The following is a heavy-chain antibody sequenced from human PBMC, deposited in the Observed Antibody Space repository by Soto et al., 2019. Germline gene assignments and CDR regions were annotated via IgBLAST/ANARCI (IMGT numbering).Heavy chain of an antibody. V-gene: IGHV4-4*07. CDR2: IYTSGST. D-gene: IGHD6-13*01. CDR1: GGSISNYY. CDR3: ARAPAYSTSWLDY. J-gene: IGHJ4*02. Sequence: QVQLQESGPGLVMPSETLSLTCTVSGGSISNYYWNWIRQPAGKGLEWIGRIYTSGSTSYNPSLKSRVTMSVDTSKNQFSLKLSSVTAADTAVYYCARAPAYSTSWLDYWGQGILVTVSS.